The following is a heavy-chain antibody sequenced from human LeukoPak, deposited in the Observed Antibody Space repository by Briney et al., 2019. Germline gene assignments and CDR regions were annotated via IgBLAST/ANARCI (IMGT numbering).Heavy chain of an antibody. CDR1: GYTFTAYY. J-gene: IGHJ4*02. CDR3: ARETGQFEHDS. D-gene: IGHD5-24*01. Sequence: VASVKVSCKAYGYTFTAYYMHWVRQAPGQGPEWMGWINPKSGDTNYAQKFQGRVTMTRDTSISTGYMELSRLTSDDTAVYYCARETGQFEHDSWGQGTLVTVSS. CDR2: INPKSGDT. V-gene: IGHV1-2*02.